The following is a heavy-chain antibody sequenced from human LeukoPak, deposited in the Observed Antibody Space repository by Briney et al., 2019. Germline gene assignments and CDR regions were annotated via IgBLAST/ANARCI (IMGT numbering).Heavy chain of an antibody. CDR2: INPSGGNT. Sequence: ASVNVSCTTSGYSFTSYYMHWVRQAPGQGLEWMGIINPSGGNTTYAQKFQGRLTMTSDTSTSTVYMELSSLRSEDTAVYYCARSSAYYNEADIWGQGTMVTVAS. V-gene: IGHV1-46*01. D-gene: IGHD1-26*01. J-gene: IGHJ3*02. CDR3: ARSSAYYNEADI. CDR1: GYSFTSYY.